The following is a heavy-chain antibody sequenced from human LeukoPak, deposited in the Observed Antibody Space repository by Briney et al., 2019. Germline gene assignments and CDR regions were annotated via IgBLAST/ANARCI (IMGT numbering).Heavy chain of an antibody. CDR3: ARDLQYYDFWSGSFPDAFDI. D-gene: IGHD3-3*01. Sequence: ASVKVSCKASGYSLTSNGMSWVRQAPGQGLEWMGWISAYNGNTNYAQKLQGRVTMTTDTSTSTAYMELRSLRSDDTAVYYCARDLQYYDFWSGSFPDAFDIWGQGTMVTVSS. J-gene: IGHJ3*02. CDR1: GYSLTSNG. CDR2: ISAYNGNT. V-gene: IGHV1-18*01.